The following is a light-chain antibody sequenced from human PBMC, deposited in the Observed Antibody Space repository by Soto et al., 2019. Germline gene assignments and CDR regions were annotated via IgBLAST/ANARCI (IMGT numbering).Light chain of an antibody. Sequence: DIQMTQSPSSLSASVGDRVTITCRASQFISNYLAWYQQKPGKVPKLLIYAASTLQSGVPSRFSGSGSGTDFTLTISNLQPEDVATYYCQRYNSALWTFGQGTKVEIK. CDR2: AAS. J-gene: IGKJ1*01. CDR1: QFISNY. CDR3: QRYNSALWT. V-gene: IGKV1-27*01.